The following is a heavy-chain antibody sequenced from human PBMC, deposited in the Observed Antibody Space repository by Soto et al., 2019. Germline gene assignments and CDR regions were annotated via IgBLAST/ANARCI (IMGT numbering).Heavy chain of an antibody. Sequence: GASVKVSCKASGGTFSSYAISWVRQAPGQGLEWMGGIIPIFGTANYAQKFQGRVTITADESTSTAYMELSSLRSEDTAVYYCARAYYYDSSGYYDTTTLDYWGQGTLVTVSS. CDR1: GGTFSSYA. V-gene: IGHV1-69*13. J-gene: IGHJ4*02. CDR2: IIPIFGTA. D-gene: IGHD3-22*01. CDR3: ARAYYYDSSGYYDTTTLDY.